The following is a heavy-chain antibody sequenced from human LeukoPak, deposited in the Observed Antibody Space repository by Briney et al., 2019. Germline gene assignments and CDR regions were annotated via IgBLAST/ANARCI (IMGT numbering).Heavy chain of an antibody. D-gene: IGHD6-19*01. CDR2: IHAGNGNT. CDR1: RYTFTSYT. V-gene: IGHV1-3*01. J-gene: IGHJ4*02. Sequence: ASVKISCKASRYTFTSYTIHWMRQAPGQRLEWLGWIHAGNGNTKYSQQFQGRVTITRDTSASTAYMELSSLRSEDTAVYYCARQVSGWDYWGQGTLVTVSS. CDR3: ARQVSGWDY.